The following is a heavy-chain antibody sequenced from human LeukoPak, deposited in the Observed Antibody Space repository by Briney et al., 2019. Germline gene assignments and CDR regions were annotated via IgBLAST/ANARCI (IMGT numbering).Heavy chain of an antibody. D-gene: IGHD3-22*01. CDR2: IYSGTT. J-gene: IGHJ4*02. V-gene: IGHV4-39*07. CDR3: VSEPLEHDTSGYFDY. Sequence: SVTLSLTCSVSGGSISSSTYYWGWVRQPPGKGLEWIGIIYSGTTFYNPSLKSRVTISVDTSKNNFSLKVRSLTAADTAVYYCVSEPLEHDTSGYFDYWGQGTLVTVSS. CDR1: GGSISSSTYY.